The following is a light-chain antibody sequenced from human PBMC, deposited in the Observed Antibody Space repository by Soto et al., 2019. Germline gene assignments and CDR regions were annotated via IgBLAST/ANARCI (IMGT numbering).Light chain of an antibody. Sequence: QLVLTQPASVSGSPGQSITISCTGTSSDVGSYNLVSWYQRHPGKAPKLMIYEGSKRPSGVSNRFSGSKSGNTASLTISGLQAEDEADYYCCSYAGSSTVVFGGGTKLTVL. CDR2: EGS. V-gene: IGLV2-23*01. J-gene: IGLJ2*01. CDR3: CSYAGSSTVV. CDR1: SSDVGSYNL.